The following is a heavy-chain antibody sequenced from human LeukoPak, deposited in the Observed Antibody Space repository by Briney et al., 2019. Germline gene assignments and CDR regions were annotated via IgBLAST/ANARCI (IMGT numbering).Heavy chain of an antibody. CDR1: RFAFSSYA. D-gene: IGHD3-22*01. CDR2: ISGSSGNT. V-gene: IGHV3-23*01. J-gene: IGHJ4*02. CDR3: AKDTYYDSSGYYNY. Sequence: GGSLRLSCAASRFAFSSYAMTWVRQAPGKGLEWVSTISGSSGNTYYADSVKGRFTISRDNSKNTLYLQMNSLRAEDTAVYYCAKDTYYDSSGYYNYWGQGTLVTVSS.